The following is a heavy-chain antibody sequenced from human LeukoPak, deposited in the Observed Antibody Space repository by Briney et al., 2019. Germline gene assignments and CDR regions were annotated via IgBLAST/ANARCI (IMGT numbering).Heavy chain of an antibody. CDR2: IGNSGGDT. D-gene: IGHD6-19*01. CDR1: GFTFTTYA. CDR3: AKRGGESSGWGPFDY. J-gene: IGHJ4*02. Sequence: GGSLRLSCAASGFTFTTYAMCWVRQAPGKGLEWVSCIGNSGGDTVYADSVRGRFTVSRDTSRNTLFLEMNSLRAEDTAIYYCAKRGGESSGWGPFDYWGQETLVTVSS. V-gene: IGHV3-23*01.